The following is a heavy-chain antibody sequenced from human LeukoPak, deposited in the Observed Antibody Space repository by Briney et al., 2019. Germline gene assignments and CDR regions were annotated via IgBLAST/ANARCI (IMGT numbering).Heavy chain of an antibody. V-gene: IGHV3-23*01. Sequence: GGSLRLSCAASGFTFSSYAMSWVRQAPGKGLEWVAIITATGDTAYYADSVKGRFTISRDNSRNTVYMQMDSLRAEDTAIYYCAGDRNSDWYSPLDYWGQGSQVTVSP. CDR3: AGDRNSDWYSPLDY. J-gene: IGHJ4*02. CDR1: GFTFSSYA. D-gene: IGHD6-19*01. CDR2: ITATGDTA.